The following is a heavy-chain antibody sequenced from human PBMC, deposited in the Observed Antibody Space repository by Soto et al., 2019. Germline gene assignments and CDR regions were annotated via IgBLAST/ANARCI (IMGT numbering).Heavy chain of an antibody. Sequence: GGSLRLSCAASGFTFSSYGMHWVRQAPGKGLEWVAVISYDGSNKYYADSVKGRFTISRDNSKNTLYLQMNSLRAEDTAVYYCAKGRIAPLSWFDPWGQGTLVTVSS. CDR3: AKGRIAPLSWFDP. V-gene: IGHV3-30*18. CDR2: ISYDGSNK. CDR1: GFTFSSYG. D-gene: IGHD6-13*01. J-gene: IGHJ5*02.